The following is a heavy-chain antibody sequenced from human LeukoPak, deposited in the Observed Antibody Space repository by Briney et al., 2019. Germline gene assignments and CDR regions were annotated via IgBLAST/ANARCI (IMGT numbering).Heavy chain of an antibody. Sequence: GASVKVSCKASGGTFSSYAISWVRQAPGQGLEWMGGIIPIFGTANYAQKFQGRVTITADESTSTAYMELSSLRSEDTAVYYCARVGYSSSLLLLPDGFDYWGQGTLVTVSS. CDR2: IIPIFGTA. J-gene: IGHJ4*02. CDR3: ARVGYSSSLLLLPDGFDY. CDR1: GGTFSSYA. V-gene: IGHV1-69*13. D-gene: IGHD6-6*01.